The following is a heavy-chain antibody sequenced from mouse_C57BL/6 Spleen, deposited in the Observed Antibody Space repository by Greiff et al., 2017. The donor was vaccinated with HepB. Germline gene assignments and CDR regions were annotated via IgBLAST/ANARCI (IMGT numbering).Heavy chain of an antibody. CDR1: GYTFTDYY. Sequence: EVKLQQSGPELVKPGASVKISCKASGYTFTDYYMNWVKQSHGKSLEWIGDINPNNGGTSYNQKFKGKATLTLDKSSSTAYMELRSLTYEDSAVYYGARGYYGSRYYFDYWGQGTTRTVSS. D-gene: IGHD1-1*01. CDR3: ARGYYGSRYYFDY. CDR2: INPNNGGT. V-gene: IGHV1-26*01. J-gene: IGHJ2*01.